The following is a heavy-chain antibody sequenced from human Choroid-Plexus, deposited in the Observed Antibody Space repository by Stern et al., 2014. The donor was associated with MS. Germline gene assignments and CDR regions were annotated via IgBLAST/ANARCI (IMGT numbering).Heavy chain of an antibody. Sequence: EVQLLESGGGLVQPGGSLTISCTAAGFTFGNYWMTWVRQAPGKGLEWGANIKEDGTEKNYVDSVKGRFTISRANARNSLYLQMNSLRVEDTALYYCARVYNTIYGIVTQRGSGMDVWGQGTTVIVSS. CDR3: ARVYNTIYGIVTQRGSGMDV. D-gene: IGHD3-3*01. J-gene: IGHJ6*02. CDR1: GFTFGNYW. V-gene: IGHV3-7*01. CDR2: IKEDGTEK.